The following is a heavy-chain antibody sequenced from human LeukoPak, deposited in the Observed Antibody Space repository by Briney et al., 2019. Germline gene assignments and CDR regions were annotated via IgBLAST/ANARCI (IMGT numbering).Heavy chain of an antibody. CDR2: INSDGSST. D-gene: IGHD2-8*01. V-gene: IGHV3-74*01. Sequence: GRTLRLSCAASGFTFSSYWVHWVRQAPGTGLVWFSRINSDGSSTSYADSVKGRFTISRDNAKNTLYLQMNSLRAEDTAVYYCARGRYCTNGVCFNWFDPWGQGTLVTVSS. CDR1: GFTFSSYW. CDR3: ARGRYCTNGVCFNWFDP. J-gene: IGHJ5*02.